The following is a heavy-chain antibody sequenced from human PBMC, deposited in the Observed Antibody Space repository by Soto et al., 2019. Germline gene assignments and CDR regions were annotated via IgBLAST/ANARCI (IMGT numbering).Heavy chain of an antibody. D-gene: IGHD3-3*01. J-gene: IGHJ4*02. CDR2: SIPIFGTA. CDR3: ARAPILVGVTPYENYFDS. CDR1: GGTFSNSV. V-gene: IGHV1-69*13. Sequence: SVKVSCKASGGTFSNSVISWVRQAPGQELEWMGGSIPIFGTANYAQKFQGRVTIIADESTSTAYMEVTSLRSEDTAVYYCARAPILVGVTPYENYFDSWGQGTLVTVSS.